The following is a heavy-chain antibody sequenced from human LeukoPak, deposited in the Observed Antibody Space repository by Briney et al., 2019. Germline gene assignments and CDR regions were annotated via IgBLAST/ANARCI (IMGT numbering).Heavy chain of an antibody. CDR2: ISSSSSYI. D-gene: IGHD3-10*01. Sequence: GGSLRLSCAASGFTFSSYSMNWVRQAPGKGLEWVSSISSSSSYIYYADSVKGRFTISRDNAKISLYLQMNSLRAEDTAVYYCAREGPRSGAFDIWGQGTMVTVSS. V-gene: IGHV3-21*01. J-gene: IGHJ3*02. CDR1: GFTFSSYS. CDR3: AREGPRSGAFDI.